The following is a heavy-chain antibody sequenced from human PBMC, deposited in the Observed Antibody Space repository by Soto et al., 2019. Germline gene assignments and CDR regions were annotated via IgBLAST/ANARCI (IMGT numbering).Heavy chain of an antibody. D-gene: IGHD5-12*01. CDR1: GFNFNTFA. J-gene: IGHJ5*02. V-gene: IGHV3-23*01. CDR3: AKDPPSPWTANWVDP. CDR2: ISSSGDIR. Sequence: EEQVSESGGGLVQSGGSLRLSCAASGFNFNTFAMSWIRQAPGKGLEWVSHISSSGDIREYGDSVRGRFTISRDNSKNVLFLQMNSLRADDTATYYCAKDPPSPWTANWVDPWGKGTLVTVSS.